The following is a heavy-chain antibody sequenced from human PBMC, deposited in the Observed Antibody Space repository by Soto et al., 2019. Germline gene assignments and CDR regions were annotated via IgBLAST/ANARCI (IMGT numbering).Heavy chain of an antibody. CDR2: IYWDDDK. D-gene: IGHD4-17*01. CDR3: AHIEPYGDFHD. V-gene: IGHV2-5*02. J-gene: IGHJ1*01. Sequence: GLDLEWLALIYWDDDKRYSPSLKSRLTITKDTSKNQVVLTMTNMDPVDTATYYCAHIEPYGDFHDWGQGTLVTVSS.